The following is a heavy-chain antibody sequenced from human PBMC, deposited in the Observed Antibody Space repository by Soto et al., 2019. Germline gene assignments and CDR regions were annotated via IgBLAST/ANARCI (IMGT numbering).Heavy chain of an antibody. V-gene: IGHV3-9*01. CDR3: AKDDAETRYSSSWASCEY. CDR2: ISWNSGSI. D-gene: IGHD6-13*01. J-gene: IGHJ4*02. Sequence: EVQLVESGGGLVQPGRSLRLSCAASGFTFDDYAMHWVRQAPGKGLEWVSGISWNSGSIGYADSVKGRFTISRDNAKNSLYLQMNSLRAEDTALYYCAKDDAETRYSSSWASCEYWGQGTLVTVSS. CDR1: GFTFDDYA.